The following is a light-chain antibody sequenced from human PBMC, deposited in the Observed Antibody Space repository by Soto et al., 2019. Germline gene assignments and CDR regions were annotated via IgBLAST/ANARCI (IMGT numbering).Light chain of an antibody. CDR2: DAS. J-gene: IGKJ2*01. Sequence: DIQMTQSPSTLSAFVGDRVTITCRASQNIRNYLAWYQQRPGKAPSFLIYDASSLESGVPSRFSGSGSGTDFTLTISSLQPDDFATYYCQQYSSLVTFGQGTKLEI. CDR1: QNIRNY. CDR3: QQYSSLVT. V-gene: IGKV1-5*01.